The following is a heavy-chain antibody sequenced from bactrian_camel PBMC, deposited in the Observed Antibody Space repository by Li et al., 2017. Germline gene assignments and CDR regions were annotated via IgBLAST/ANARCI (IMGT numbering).Heavy chain of an antibody. CDR1: GITEGTNC. D-gene: IGHD7*01. V-gene: IGHV3S31*01. J-gene: IGHJ6*01. CDR2: IDTGDGST. Sequence: VQLVESGGGSVQAGGSLRLSCEVSGITEGTNCIGWFRQAPGKEHEGVAAIDTGDGSTYYLNSVEGRFTISHDNAKNTLYLQMDSLKPEDTAIYYCAAMYGGTCDETQLSMFGFRGQGTQVTVS. CDR3: AAMYGGTCDETQLSMFGF.